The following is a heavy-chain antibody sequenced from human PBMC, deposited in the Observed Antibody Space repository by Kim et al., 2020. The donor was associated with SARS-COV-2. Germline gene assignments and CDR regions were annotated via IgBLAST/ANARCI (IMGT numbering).Heavy chain of an antibody. J-gene: IGHJ4*02. CDR1: GFTFSNYA. Sequence: LSLTCAASGFTFSNYAIHWVRQAPGKGLEWVAVISYDGSNKYYADSVKGRFTISRDNSKNTLYLQMNSLRAEDTAVYYCARDASPLRYFDWLGLGYWGQGTLVTVSS. D-gene: IGHD3-9*01. CDR2: ISYDGSNK. CDR3: ARDASPLRYFDWLGLGY. V-gene: IGHV3-30*04.